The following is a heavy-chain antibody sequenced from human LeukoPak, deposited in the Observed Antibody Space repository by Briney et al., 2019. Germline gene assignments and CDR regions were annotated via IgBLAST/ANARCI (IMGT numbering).Heavy chain of an antibody. Sequence: SETLSLTCTVSGGSISSSSYYWGWIRQPPGKGLEWIGSIYYGGSTYYNPSLKSRVTISVDTSKNQFSLKLSSVTAADTAVYYCARQTMVRGVTSSDDYWGQGTLVTVSS. V-gene: IGHV4-39*01. D-gene: IGHD3-10*01. CDR3: ARQTMVRGVTSSDDY. CDR1: GGSISSSSYY. J-gene: IGHJ4*02. CDR2: IYYGGST.